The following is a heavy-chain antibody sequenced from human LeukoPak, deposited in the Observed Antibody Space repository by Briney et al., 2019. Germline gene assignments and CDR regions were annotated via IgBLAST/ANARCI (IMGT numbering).Heavy chain of an antibody. CDR1: GFTVSSSY. CDR3: ARSGSYGYYYYMDV. V-gene: IGHV3-20*04. J-gene: IGHJ6*03. Sequence: GGSLRLSCAASGFTVSSSYMSWVRQAPGKGLEWVSGINWNGGSTGYADSVKGRFTISRDNAKNSLYLQMNSLRAEDTALYYCARSGSYGYYYYMDVWGKGTTVTVSS. CDR2: INWNGGST. D-gene: IGHD1-26*01.